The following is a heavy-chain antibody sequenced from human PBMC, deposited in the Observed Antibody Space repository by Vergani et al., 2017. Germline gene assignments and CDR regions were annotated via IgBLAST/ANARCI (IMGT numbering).Heavy chain of an antibody. V-gene: IGHV3-74*03. Sequence: DVHLAESGGGFFQPGGSLRLSCSASGFSFNSYWMHWVRQVPGKGLLWVSRIKSDGSITAYADSVKGRFTISRDNGNESVHLQMNSLRAEDAAVYYCARLHYGGNYLDSWGQGTLVTVSS. D-gene: IGHD4-23*01. CDR3: ARLHYGGNYLDS. J-gene: IGHJ4*02. CDR1: GFSFNSYW. CDR2: IKSDGSIT.